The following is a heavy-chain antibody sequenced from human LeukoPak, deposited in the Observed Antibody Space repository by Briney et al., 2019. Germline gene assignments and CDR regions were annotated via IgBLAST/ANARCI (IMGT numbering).Heavy chain of an antibody. J-gene: IGHJ4*02. Sequence: GGSLRLSCAASGFTFSDYYMSWIRQAPGKGLEWVSCISSGDNTIYYADSVKGRFTMSRDNAKNSLYLQMNSLRAEDTAVYYCARVMGNYATDYWGQGTLVTVSS. V-gene: IGHV3-11*04. CDR2: ISSGDNTI. CDR1: GFTFSDYY. CDR3: ARVMGNYATDY. D-gene: IGHD1-7*01.